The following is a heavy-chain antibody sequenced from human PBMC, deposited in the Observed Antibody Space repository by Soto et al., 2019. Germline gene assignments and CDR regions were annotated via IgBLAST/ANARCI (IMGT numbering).Heavy chain of an antibody. CDR3: APHVYCSGGSCHYDAFDI. CDR1: GFIFGNYM. D-gene: IGHD2-15*01. Sequence: EVQLLESGGGLVQPGESLRLSCAVSGFIFGNYMMTWVRQAPGKGLEWVSTISESGDSTYYADSVKGRFTISRDSSKNTMYLQLDSLGAVDTAVYYCAPHVYCSGGSCHYDAFDIRGQGTMVTVSS. V-gene: IGHV3-23*01. J-gene: IGHJ3*02. CDR2: ISESGDST.